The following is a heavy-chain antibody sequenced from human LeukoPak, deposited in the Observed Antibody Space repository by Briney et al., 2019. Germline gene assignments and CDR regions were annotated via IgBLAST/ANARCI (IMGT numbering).Heavy chain of an antibody. D-gene: IGHD6-6*01. Sequence: ASVKVSCKASGGTFSSYAISWVRQAPGQGLEWMGIINPSGGSTSYAQKFQGRVTMTRDMSTSTVYMELSSLRSEDTAVYYCARDQQSSIAAPDYWGQGTLVTVSS. CDR3: ARDQQSSIAAPDY. CDR1: GGTFSSYA. V-gene: IGHV1-46*01. J-gene: IGHJ4*02. CDR2: INPSGGST.